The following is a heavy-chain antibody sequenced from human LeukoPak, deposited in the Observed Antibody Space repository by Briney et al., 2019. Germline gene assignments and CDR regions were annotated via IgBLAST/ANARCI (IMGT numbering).Heavy chain of an antibody. J-gene: IGHJ4*02. CDR3: AKDLGFSSSSIFDY. CDR2: IGGSGGST. V-gene: IGHV3-23*01. D-gene: IGHD6-6*01. CDR1: RFTFSIYA. Sequence: GGSLRLSCAASRFTFSIYAMSWVRQAPGKGLEWVSVIGGSGGSTHYADSVKGRFTISRDNPKKTLYLQMNSLRAEDTAVYYCAKDLGFSSSSIFDYWGQGTLVTVSS.